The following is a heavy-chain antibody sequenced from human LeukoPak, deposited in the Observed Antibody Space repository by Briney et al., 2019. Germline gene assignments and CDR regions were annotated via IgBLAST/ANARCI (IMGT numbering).Heavy chain of an antibody. CDR3: ARGKRGSSPSPWGY. CDR2: MNPNSGNT. J-gene: IGHJ4*02. V-gene: IGHV1-8*03. CDR1: GYTFTSYD. D-gene: IGHD6-6*01. Sequence: GASVKVSCKASGYTFTSYDINWVRQATGQGLEWMGWMNPNSGNTGYAQKFQGRVTITRNTSISTAYMELSSLRSEDTAVYYCARGKRGSSPSPWGYWGQGTLVTVSS.